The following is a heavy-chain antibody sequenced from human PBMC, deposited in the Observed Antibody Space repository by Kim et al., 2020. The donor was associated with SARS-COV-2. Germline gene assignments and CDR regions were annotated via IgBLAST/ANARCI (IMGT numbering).Heavy chain of an antibody. CDR1: GYTFTSYA. Sequence: ASVKVSCKASGYTFTSYAMNWVRQAPGQGLEWMGWINTNTGNPTYAQGFTGRFVFSLDTSVSTAYLQISSLKAEDTAVYYCARGCIAAFGLGDAFDIWGQGTMVTVSS. J-gene: IGHJ3*02. V-gene: IGHV7-4-1*02. D-gene: IGHD6-13*01. CDR2: INTNTGNP. CDR3: ARGCIAAFGLGDAFDI.